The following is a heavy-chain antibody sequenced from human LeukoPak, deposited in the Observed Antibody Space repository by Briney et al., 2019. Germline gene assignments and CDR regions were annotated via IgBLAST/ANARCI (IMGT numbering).Heavy chain of an antibody. CDR3: ARGPLSTSSLTY. J-gene: IGHJ4*02. CDR1: GYSFTSYW. V-gene: IGHV5-10-1*01. D-gene: IGHD6-6*01. CDR2: IDPTESYT. Sequence: GESLKISCKGSGYSFTSYWINWVRQMPGKGLEWMGRIDPTESYTDYSPSFQGHVTISADKSFNTAYLQWSSLEASDTAMYYCARGPLSTSSLTYWGQGTLVTVSS.